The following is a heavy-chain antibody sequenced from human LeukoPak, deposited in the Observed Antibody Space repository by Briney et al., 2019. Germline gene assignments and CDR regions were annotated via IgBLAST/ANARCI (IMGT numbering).Heavy chain of an antibody. V-gene: IGHV3-15*01. Sequence: GGSLRLSCAVSGFTFSNAWMSWVRQAPGKGLEWVGRIKGKINGGTTDYAAPVKGRFTISRDDSKNTLYLQMNSLKTEDTAVYYCATVSENYESSGFRGGSVGYWGQGTLVTVSS. CDR1: GFTFSNAW. CDR2: IKGKINGGTT. CDR3: ATVSENYESSGFRGGSVGY. D-gene: IGHD3-22*01. J-gene: IGHJ4*02.